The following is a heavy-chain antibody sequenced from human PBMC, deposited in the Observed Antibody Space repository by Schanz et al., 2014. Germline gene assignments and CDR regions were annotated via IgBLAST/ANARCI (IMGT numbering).Heavy chain of an antibody. V-gene: IGHV1-46*03. CDR3: ARDVVDAAAGGNY. CDR1: GYTFTSDS. Sequence: QVQLVQSGAEVKKTGASVKVSCKASGYTFTSDSMHWVRQAPGQGLEWMGMINPSGGSTTYAQKFQGRVTMTRDTSTSTVYMELSSLRSEDTAVYYCARDVVDAAAGGNYWGQGTLVTVSS. J-gene: IGHJ4*02. D-gene: IGHD6-13*01. CDR2: INPSGGST.